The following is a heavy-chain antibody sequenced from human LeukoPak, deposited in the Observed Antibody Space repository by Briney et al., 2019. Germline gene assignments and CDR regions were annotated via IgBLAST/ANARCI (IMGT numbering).Heavy chain of an antibody. Sequence: GGSLRLSCAASGFTFSSDWMHWVRQGPGKGLVRVSRINPDGSVTTHADSVRGRFTIFRDNAKNTLYLQMNSLRAEDTAVYYCARDSGSGSYSGYWGLGTLVTVSS. CDR2: INPDGSVT. J-gene: IGHJ4*02. D-gene: IGHD3-10*01. CDR3: ARDSGSGSYSGY. V-gene: IGHV3-74*01. CDR1: GFTFSSDW.